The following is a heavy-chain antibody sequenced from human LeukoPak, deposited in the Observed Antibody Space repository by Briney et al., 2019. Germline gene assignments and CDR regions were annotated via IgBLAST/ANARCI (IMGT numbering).Heavy chain of an antibody. V-gene: IGHV1-2*02. CDR2: INPNSGAT. Sequence: ASVKVSCKASGYTFTGYYMHWVRQAPGQGLEWMGWINPNSGATNYAQKFQGRVTMTRDTSISTAYMELSRLRSDDTAVYYCARGPGGWYGSYWFDPWGQGTLVTVSS. CDR1: GYTFTGYY. J-gene: IGHJ5*02. D-gene: IGHD6-19*01. CDR3: ARGPGGWYGSYWFDP.